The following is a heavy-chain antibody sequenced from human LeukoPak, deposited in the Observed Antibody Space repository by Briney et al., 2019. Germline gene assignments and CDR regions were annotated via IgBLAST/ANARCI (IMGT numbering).Heavy chain of an antibody. CDR3: ARAQSGSGWYNYYYYGMDV. CDR1: GGSISSGGYY. CDR2: IYYSGST. D-gene: IGHD6-19*01. Sequence: SETLSLTCTVSGGSISSGGYYWSWIRQHPGKGLEWIGYIYYSGSTNYNPSLKSRVTISVDTSKNQFSLKLSSVTAADTAVYYCARAQSGSGWYNYYYYGMDVWGKGTTVTVSS. V-gene: IGHV4-61*08. J-gene: IGHJ6*04.